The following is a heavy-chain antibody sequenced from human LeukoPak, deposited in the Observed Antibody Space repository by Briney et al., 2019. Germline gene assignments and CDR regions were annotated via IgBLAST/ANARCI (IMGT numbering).Heavy chain of an antibody. V-gene: IGHV1-2*02. J-gene: IGHJ4*02. CDR1: GYTFTGYY. D-gene: IGHD5-12*01. CDR3: ARRDIVATYEYYFDY. Sequence: ASVKVSCKASGYTFTGYYMHWVRQAPGQGLEWMGWINPNSGGTNYAQKFQGRVTMTRDTSISTAYMELSRPRSDDTAVYYCARRDIVATYEYYFDYWGQGTLVTVSS. CDR2: INPNSGGT.